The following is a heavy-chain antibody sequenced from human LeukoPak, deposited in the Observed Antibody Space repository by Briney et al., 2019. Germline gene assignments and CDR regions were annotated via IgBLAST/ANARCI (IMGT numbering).Heavy chain of an antibody. CDR1: GFTFSSYS. D-gene: IGHD5-24*01. Sequence: PGGSLRLSCAASGFTFSSYSMNWVRQAPGKGLEWVSYISSSSSTIYYADSVKGRFTISRDNAKNSLYLQMNSLRAEDTAVYYCARDQGRDGYNLKYWGQGTLVTVSS. V-gene: IGHV3-48*04. CDR2: ISSSSSTI. J-gene: IGHJ4*02. CDR3: ARDQGRDGYNLKY.